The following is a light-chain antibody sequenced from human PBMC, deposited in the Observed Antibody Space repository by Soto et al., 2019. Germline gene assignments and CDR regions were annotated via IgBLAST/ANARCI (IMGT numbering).Light chain of an antibody. CDR3: QTWGTGIQV. V-gene: IGLV4-69*01. CDR1: RGHSSYA. J-gene: IGLJ2*01. CDR2: LNSDGSH. Sequence: QSVLTQSPSASASLGASVKLTCTLSRGHSSYAIAWHQQQPEKGPRYLMKLNSDGSHSKGDGIPDRFSGSSSGAERYLTISCLPSEDEADYYCQTWGTGIQVFGGGTKLTVL.